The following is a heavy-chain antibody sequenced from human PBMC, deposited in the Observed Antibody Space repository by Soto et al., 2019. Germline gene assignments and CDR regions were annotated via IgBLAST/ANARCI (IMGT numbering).Heavy chain of an antibody. J-gene: IGHJ6*02. CDR1: GFTFSSYA. CDR3: ASPIVGATNYYYYGMDV. Sequence: PGESLKISCAASGFTFSSYAMHWVRQAPGKGLEWVAVISYDGSNKYYADSVKGRFTISRDNSKNTLYLQMNSLRAEDTAVYYCASPIVGATNYYYYGMDVWGQGTTVTVSS. V-gene: IGHV3-30-3*01. D-gene: IGHD1-26*01. CDR2: ISYDGSNK.